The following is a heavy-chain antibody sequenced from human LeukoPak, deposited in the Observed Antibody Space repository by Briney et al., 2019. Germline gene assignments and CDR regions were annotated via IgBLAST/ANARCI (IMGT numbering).Heavy chain of an antibody. CDR2: IYYSGST. CDR1: GGSISSYY. V-gene: IGHV4-59*08. Sequence: SEALSLTCTVSGGSISSYYWSWIRQPPGKGLEWIGYIYYSGSTNYNPSLKSRVTISVDTSKNKFSLKLSSVTAADTAVYYCARLPTYDFWSGYLYGMDVWGQGTTVTVSS. CDR3: ARLPTYDFWSGYLYGMDV. J-gene: IGHJ6*02. D-gene: IGHD3-3*01.